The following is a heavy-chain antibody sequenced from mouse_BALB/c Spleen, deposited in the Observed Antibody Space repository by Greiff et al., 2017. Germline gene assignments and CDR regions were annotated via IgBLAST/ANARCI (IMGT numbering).Heavy chain of an antibody. CDR1: GFTFSSYT. D-gene: IGHD1-1*01. CDR2: ISNGGGST. J-gene: IGHJ4*01. CDR3: ASITTVYYYAMDY. Sequence: EVMLVESGGGLVQPGGSLKLSCAASGFTFSSYTMSWVRQTPEKRLEWVAYISNGGGSTYYPDTVKGRFTISRDNAKNTLYLQMSSLKSEDTAMYYCASITTVYYYAMDYWGQGTSVTVSS. V-gene: IGHV5-12-2*01.